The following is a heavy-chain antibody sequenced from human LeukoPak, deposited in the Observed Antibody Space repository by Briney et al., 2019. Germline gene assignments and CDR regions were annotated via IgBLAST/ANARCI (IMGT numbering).Heavy chain of an antibody. CDR1: GYTFTGYY. D-gene: IGHD3-22*01. J-gene: IGHJ3*02. CDR2: INLNSGGT. V-gene: IGHV1-2*02. Sequence: ASVKVSCKASGYTFTGYYMHWVRQAPGQGLEWMGWINLNSGGTNYAQRFQGRVTMTRDTSISTAYMELSRLRSDDTAVYYCARDVTYYYDTSGYRDAFDIWGQGTMVTVSS. CDR3: ARDVTYYYDTSGYRDAFDI.